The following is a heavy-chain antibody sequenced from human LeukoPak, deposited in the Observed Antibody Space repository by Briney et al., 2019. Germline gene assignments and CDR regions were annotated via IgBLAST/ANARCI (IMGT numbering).Heavy chain of an antibody. CDR3: ARLPYDFWSGSRPQPYYFDY. D-gene: IGHD3-3*01. Sequence: PGGSLRLSCAASGFTFSSYSMNWVRQAPGKGLEWVSYISSSSSTIYYADSVKGRFTISRDNAKNSLYLQMNSLRAEDTAVYYCARLPYDFWSGSRPQPYYFDYWGQGTLVTVSS. V-gene: IGHV3-48*04. CDR2: ISSSSSTI. J-gene: IGHJ4*02. CDR1: GFTFSSYS.